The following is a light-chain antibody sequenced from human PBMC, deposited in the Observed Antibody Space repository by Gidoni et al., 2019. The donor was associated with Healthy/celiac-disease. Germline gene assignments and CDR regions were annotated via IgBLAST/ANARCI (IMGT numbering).Light chain of an antibody. V-gene: IGLV1-40*01. Sequence: QSVLTQPPSVSGAPGQRVTISCTGSRSNIGAGYDVHWYQQLPVTAPNLLIYGNSNRPSGVPDRFSGSKSGTSASLAITGLQAEDEADYYCQSYDSSLSGSVFGGGTKLTVL. CDR1: RSNIGAGYD. CDR3: QSYDSSLSGSV. J-gene: IGLJ3*02. CDR2: GNS.